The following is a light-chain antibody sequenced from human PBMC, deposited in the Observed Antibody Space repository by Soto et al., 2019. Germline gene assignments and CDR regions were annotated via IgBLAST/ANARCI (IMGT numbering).Light chain of an antibody. CDR3: PQYGGSSRT. CDR2: ETY. V-gene: IGKV3-20*01. J-gene: IGKJ1*01. CDR1: QSVSNN. Sequence: EIVFTQSAGTLSLSPGERATISCRASQSVSNNLAWYRQTPGQAPRVIIYETYRRATGIPDRFSGSGAGIDFTPTISRLEPEDFEVDLCPQYGGSSRTFGLGTKVDIK.